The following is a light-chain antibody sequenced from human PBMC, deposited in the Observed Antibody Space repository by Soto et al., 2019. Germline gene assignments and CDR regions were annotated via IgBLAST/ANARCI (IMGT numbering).Light chain of an antibody. CDR1: QSISKY. Sequence: DIQMTQSPSSLSASVGHRLTITCRASQSISKYLNWYQQKPGKVPKLLIYAASTLQSGGPSRFSGSGSGTDFTLTISSLPPEDFETYYCQQSYSNPWTFGQGTKVDIK. V-gene: IGKV1-39*01. CDR2: AAS. J-gene: IGKJ1*01. CDR3: QQSYSNPWT.